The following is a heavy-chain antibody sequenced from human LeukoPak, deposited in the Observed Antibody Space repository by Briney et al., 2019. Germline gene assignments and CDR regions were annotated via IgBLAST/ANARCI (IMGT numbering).Heavy chain of an antibody. Sequence: GGSLRLSCAASGFTFSSYAMHWVRQAPGKGLEWVAVISYDGSNKYYADSVKGRFTISRDNSKNTLYLQMNSLRAEDTAVYYCARDYGDYDYYYYGMDVWGQGTTVTASS. D-gene: IGHD4-17*01. CDR2: ISYDGSNK. V-gene: IGHV3-30-3*01. CDR1: GFTFSSYA. CDR3: ARDYGDYDYYYYGMDV. J-gene: IGHJ6*02.